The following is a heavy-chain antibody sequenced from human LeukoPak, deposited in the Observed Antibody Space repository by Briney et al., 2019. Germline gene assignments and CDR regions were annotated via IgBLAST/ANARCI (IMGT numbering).Heavy chain of an antibody. D-gene: IGHD3-22*01. J-gene: IGHJ4*02. V-gene: IGHV1-69*06. CDR2: VLPIFGTT. CDR1: GGTFTSFV. CDR3: ARRFYYDKSGYPEF. Sequence: GASVKVSCKASGGTFTSFVITWVRQAPGQGLEWMGKVLPIFGTTHYAQKFQGRVTISADNSSSTAYMELSRLTSDDTAVYYCARRFYYDKSGYPEFWGQGSLVTVSS.